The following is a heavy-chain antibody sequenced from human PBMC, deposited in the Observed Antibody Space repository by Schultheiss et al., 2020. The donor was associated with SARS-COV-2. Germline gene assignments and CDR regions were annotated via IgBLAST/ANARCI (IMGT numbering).Heavy chain of an antibody. Sequence: ASVKVSCKASGNTFSNYYLHWVRQAPGQGLEWMGIISPSGGGTTLAQTFEGRLTMTRDTSTTTVYMELSSLRSEDTAVYYCARERGQGERREVGGEGNMDVWGQGTTVTVSS. CDR3: ARERGQGERREVGGEGNMDV. J-gene: IGHJ6*02. CDR2: ISPSGGGT. D-gene: IGHD1-1*01. CDR1: GNTFSNYY. V-gene: IGHV1-46*03.